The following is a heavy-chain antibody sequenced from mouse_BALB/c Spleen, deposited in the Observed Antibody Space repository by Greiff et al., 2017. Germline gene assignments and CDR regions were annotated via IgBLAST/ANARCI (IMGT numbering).Heavy chain of an antibody. J-gene: IGHJ4*01. Sequence: SGPELVKPGASVKMSCKASGYTFTSYVMHWVKQKPGQGLEWIGYINPYNDGTKYNEKFKGKATLTSDKSSSTAYMELSSLTSEDSAVYYCARSPTYGNYYAMDYWGQGTSVTVSS. CDR3: ARSPTYGNYYAMDY. V-gene: IGHV1-14*01. CDR2: INPYNDGT. CDR1: GYTFTSYV. D-gene: IGHD2-1*01.